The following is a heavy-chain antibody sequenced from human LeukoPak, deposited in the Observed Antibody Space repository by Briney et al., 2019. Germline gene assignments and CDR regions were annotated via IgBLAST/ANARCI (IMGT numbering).Heavy chain of an antibody. V-gene: IGHV3-7*01. D-gene: IGHD4-17*01. CDR2: IKKDGSEK. Sequence: GGSLRLSWVASGFSFSDYWMSWVRQAPGKGLEWVVNIKKDGSEKYNVDSVKGRFTISRDNANKSLYLQMNSLRAEDTAVYYCARESKGRSKIDYWGQGTLVTVSS. CDR1: GFSFSDYW. CDR3: ARESKGRSKIDY. J-gene: IGHJ4*02.